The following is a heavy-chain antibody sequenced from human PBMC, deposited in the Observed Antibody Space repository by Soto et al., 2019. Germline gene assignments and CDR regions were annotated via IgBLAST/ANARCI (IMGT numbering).Heavy chain of an antibody. CDR1: GGSIISASYS. CDR2: IYSSGST. J-gene: IGHJ5*02. Sequence: QVQLQESGPRLVKPSQTLSLSCAVSGGSIISASYSWNWIRQSPGRGLEWIGHIYSSGSTYYNPSLKSRVSISVDTSNNQFCLKLTSVTAADTAVYFCAREDAARIERWFDAWGQGILVTVSS. D-gene: IGHD6-6*01. CDR3: AREDAARIERWFDA. V-gene: IGHV4-31*11.